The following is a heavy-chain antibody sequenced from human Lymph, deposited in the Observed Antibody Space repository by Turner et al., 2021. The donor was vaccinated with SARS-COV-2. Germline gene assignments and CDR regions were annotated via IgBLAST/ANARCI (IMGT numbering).Heavy chain of an antibody. CDR1: GYTFTSYD. D-gene: IGHD1-26*01. J-gene: IGHJ6*02. Sequence: QVQLVQTGAEVKKPGASVKVTCKAPGYTFTSYDINWVRQATGQGLEWMGCMNPNSGNTGYAQKFQGRVTMTRNTSISTAYMELSSLRSEDTAVYYCARGRYSGGGMDVWGQGTTVTVSS. V-gene: IGHV1-8*02. CDR2: MNPNSGNT. CDR3: ARGRYSGGGMDV.